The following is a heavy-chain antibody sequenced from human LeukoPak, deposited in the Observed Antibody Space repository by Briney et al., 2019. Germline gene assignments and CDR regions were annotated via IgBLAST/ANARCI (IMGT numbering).Heavy chain of an antibody. V-gene: IGHV4-34*01. CDR3: ARTTPFFDY. D-gene: IGHD1-1*01. CDR2: INHSGST. J-gene: IGHJ4*02. CDR1: GGSFSGYY. Sequence: SETLSLTCAVYGGSFSGYYWSWIRQPPGKGLEWIGEINHSGSTNYNPSLKSRVTISVDTSKNQFSLKLSSVTAADTAVYYCARTTPFFDYWGQGTLVTVSS.